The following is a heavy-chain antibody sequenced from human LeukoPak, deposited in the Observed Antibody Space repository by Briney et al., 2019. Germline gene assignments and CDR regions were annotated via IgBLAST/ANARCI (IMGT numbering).Heavy chain of an antibody. Sequence: GGSLRLSCAASGFTFSSYSMNWVRQAPGKGLEWVSSISSSSSYIYYADSVQGRFTISRDNAKNSLYLQMNSLRAEDTAVYYCARGPRDSYQLPPYYYYYGMDVWGKGTTVTVSS. J-gene: IGHJ6*04. CDR2: ISSSSSYI. CDR1: GFTFSSYS. D-gene: IGHD2-2*01. V-gene: IGHV3-21*01. CDR3: ARGPRDSYQLPPYYYYYGMDV.